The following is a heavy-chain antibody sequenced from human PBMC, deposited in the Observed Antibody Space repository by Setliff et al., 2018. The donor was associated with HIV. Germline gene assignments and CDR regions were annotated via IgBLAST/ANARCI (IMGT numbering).Heavy chain of an antibody. CDR2: ISGGGGVT. CDR3: AREAPRYASGAFDF. CDR1: GFTFSSYA. V-gene: IGHV3-23*01. Sequence: PGGSLRLSCAASGFTFSSYAMSWVRQAPGKRLEWVSAISGGGGVTYYADSVKGRFTISRDNSKNTLYLQMNSLISDDTAIYYCAREAPRYASGAFDFWGQGTMVTVSS. D-gene: IGHD3-9*01. J-gene: IGHJ3*01.